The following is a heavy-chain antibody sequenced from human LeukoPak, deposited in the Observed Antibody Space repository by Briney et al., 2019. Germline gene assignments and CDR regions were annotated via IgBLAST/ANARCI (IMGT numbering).Heavy chain of an antibody. Sequence: SGGSLRLSCAASGFTFSSYSMNWVRQAPGKGLEWVSYISSSGSTIYYADSVKGRFTISRDNSKNTLYLQMNSLRAEDTAVYYCAKGSVLLWFGELQFDIWGQGTMVTVSS. CDR1: GFTFSSYS. J-gene: IGHJ3*02. CDR2: ISSSGSTI. D-gene: IGHD3-10*01. CDR3: AKGSVLLWFGELQFDI. V-gene: IGHV3-48*01.